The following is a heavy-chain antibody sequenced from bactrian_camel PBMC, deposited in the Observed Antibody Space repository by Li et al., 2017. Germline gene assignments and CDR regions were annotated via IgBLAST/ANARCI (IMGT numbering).Heavy chain of an antibody. J-gene: IGHJ4*01. CDR2: IAGGGRT. Sequence: QLVESGGGSVQAGGSLRLSCVASGYTLPMNMGWFRRLPGQEREGVAAIAGGGRTNYADSVKGRFTISKDNAKNTLYLQMNSLKPEDTDMYYCATCSDPFFGQGTQVTVS. D-gene: IGHD3*01. CDR1: GYTLPMN. V-gene: IGHV3S53*01.